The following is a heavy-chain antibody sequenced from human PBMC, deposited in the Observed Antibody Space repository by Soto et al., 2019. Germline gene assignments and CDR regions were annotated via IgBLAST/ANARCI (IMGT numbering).Heavy chain of an antibody. V-gene: IGHV5-51*01. D-gene: IGHD1-1*01. CDR3: ARHHLRTQELDF. CDR2: IHPGSSNI. Sequence: PGESLKSSCKGSGSSFISYYIAWVRQMPGKGLDWMGFIHPGSSNISYSPALQGQVTISADKTINSAYLQWNSLKASYTCIYYCARHHLRTQELDFWGQGTPVTVSS. J-gene: IGHJ4*02. CDR1: GSSFISYY.